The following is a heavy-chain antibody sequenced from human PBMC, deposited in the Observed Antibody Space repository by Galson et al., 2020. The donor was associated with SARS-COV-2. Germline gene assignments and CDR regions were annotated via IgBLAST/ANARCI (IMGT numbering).Heavy chain of an antibody. Sequence: ASVKVSCKASGYTFTAYYLHWLRQAPGQGLEWMGWINPNSGGTNYPQKFQGRVTMTRDTSISTAYMEVSRLRSDDTAMYYCARDQKLRYFDWPNYAMDVWGQGTTVSVSS. CDR3: ARDQKLRYFDWPNYAMDV. CDR1: GYTFTAYY. V-gene: IGHV1-2*02. J-gene: IGHJ6*02. D-gene: IGHD3-9*01. CDR2: INPNSGGT.